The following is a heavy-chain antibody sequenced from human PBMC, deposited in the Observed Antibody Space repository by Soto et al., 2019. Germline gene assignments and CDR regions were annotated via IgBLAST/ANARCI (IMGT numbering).Heavy chain of an antibody. J-gene: IGHJ6*02. CDR1: GGTFSSYA. D-gene: IGHD2-2*01. CDR3: ARDQILVVPAPYYYYGMDV. Sequence: ASVKVSCKASGGTFSSYAISWVRQAPGQGLEWMGGIIPIFGTANYAQKFQGRVTITADKSTSTAYMELSSLRSEDTAVYYCARDQILVVPAPYYYYGMDVWGQGTTVTVSS. V-gene: IGHV1-69*06. CDR2: IIPIFGTA.